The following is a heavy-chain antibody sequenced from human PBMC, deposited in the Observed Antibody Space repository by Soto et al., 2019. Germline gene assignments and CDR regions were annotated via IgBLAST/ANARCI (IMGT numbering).Heavy chain of an antibody. CDR1: SDSSSSYY. V-gene: IGHV4-59*01. CDR2: IFYSGTT. Sequence: PSETLSLTCTVSSDSSSSYYWNWIRQPPGRGLEWIGYIFYSGTTNYSPSLKSRVTMSVDRSKNQISLKLSSVTAADTAVYYCARMGDYRSFDYWGQGTLVTVSS. J-gene: IGHJ4*02. CDR3: ARMGDYRSFDY. D-gene: IGHD1-26*01.